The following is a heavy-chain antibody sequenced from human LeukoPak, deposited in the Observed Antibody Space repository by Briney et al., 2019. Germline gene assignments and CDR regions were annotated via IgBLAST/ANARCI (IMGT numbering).Heavy chain of an antibody. D-gene: IGHD5-18*01. CDR3: ARVSGLWSADYYYYMDV. CDR2: IYTSGST. V-gene: IGHV4-4*07. CDR1: GGSISSYY. J-gene: IGHJ6*03. Sequence: PSETLSLTCTVSGGSISSYYWSWIRQPAGKGLEWFGRIYTSGSTNYNPSLKSRVTMSVDTSKNQFSLKLSSVTAADTAVYYCARVSGLWSADYYYYMDVWGKGTTVTVSS.